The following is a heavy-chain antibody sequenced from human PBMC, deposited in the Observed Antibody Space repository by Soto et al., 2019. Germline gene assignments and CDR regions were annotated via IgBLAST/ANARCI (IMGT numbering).Heavy chain of an antibody. CDR2: VYWDDDK. Sequence: QITLKESGPPLVKPTQTLTLTCTFSGFSLTTDDVGVGWLRQFPGKALDWLAVVYWDDDKRYSPSLKSRLTITKDTSKNKVFLTMSNMDPVDTATYYCAHTRYSLSSFYYWGQGTLVTVSS. V-gene: IGHV2-5*02. CDR1: GFSLTTDDVG. D-gene: IGHD6-6*01. J-gene: IGHJ4*02. CDR3: AHTRYSLSSFYY.